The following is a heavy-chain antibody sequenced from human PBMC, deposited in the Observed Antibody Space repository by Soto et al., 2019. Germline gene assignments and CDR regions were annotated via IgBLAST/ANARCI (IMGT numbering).Heavy chain of an antibody. CDR3: ARGVAAAGTCFDY. V-gene: IGHV4-39*01. J-gene: IGHJ4*02. D-gene: IGHD6-13*01. Sequence: SETLSLTCTVSGGSISSSSYYWGWIRQPPGKGLEWIGGIYYSGSTYYNPSLKSRVTISVDTSKNQFSLKLSSVTAADTAVYYCARGVAAAGTCFDYWGQGTLVTVSS. CDR2: IYYSGST. CDR1: GGSISSSSYY.